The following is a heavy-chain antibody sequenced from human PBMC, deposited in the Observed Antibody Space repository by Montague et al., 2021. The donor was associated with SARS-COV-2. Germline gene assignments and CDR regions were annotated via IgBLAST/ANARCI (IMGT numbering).Heavy chain of an antibody. D-gene: IGHD3-9*01. Sequence: SETLSLTCAVYGGSFSGYYWSWIRQPPGKGLEWIGEINHSGSTNYNPSLKSRVTISVDTSKNQFSLKLSSVTAADTAVHYCARVRYSFSLTRGSTWFDPWGQGTLVTVSS. J-gene: IGHJ5*02. V-gene: IGHV4-34*01. CDR3: ARVRYSFSLTRGSTWFDP. CDR1: GGSFSGYY. CDR2: INHSGST.